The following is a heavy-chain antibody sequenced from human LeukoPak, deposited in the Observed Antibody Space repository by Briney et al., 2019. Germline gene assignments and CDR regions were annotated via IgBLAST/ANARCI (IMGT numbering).Heavy chain of an antibody. D-gene: IGHD6-13*01. Sequence: GGSLRLSCAASESTFITYAMNWVRQAPGKGLEWVATISGSGRSTYYADSVKGRFTISRNNSKHTLFLQMASLRAEDTAVYYCVKASSSSWSSFDYWGQGTLVTVSS. J-gene: IGHJ4*02. V-gene: IGHV3-23*01. CDR3: VKASSSSWSSFDY. CDR1: ESTFITYA. CDR2: ISGSGRST.